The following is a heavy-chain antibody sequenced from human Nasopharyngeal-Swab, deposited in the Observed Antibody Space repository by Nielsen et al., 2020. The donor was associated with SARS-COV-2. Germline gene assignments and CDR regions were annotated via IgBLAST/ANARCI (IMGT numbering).Heavy chain of an antibody. Sequence: LETLSLTCAVYGGSFSGYYWSWIRQPPGKGLEWIGEINHSGRTNYNPSLKSRVTTSVDTSKNQFSLKLSSVTAADTAVYYCARIAGTFAFVDYWGQGTLVTVSS. CDR1: GGSFSGYY. V-gene: IGHV4-34*01. J-gene: IGHJ4*02. CDR3: ARIAGTFAFVDY. CDR2: INHSGRT. D-gene: IGHD6-13*01.